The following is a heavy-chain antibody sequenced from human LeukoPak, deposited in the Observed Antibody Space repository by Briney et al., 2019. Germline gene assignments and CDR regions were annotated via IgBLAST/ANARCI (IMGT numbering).Heavy chain of an antibody. CDR3: ARLRGSGGF. CDR1: GGSISSSSYY. V-gene: IGHV4-39*01. Sequence: PSETLSLTCTVSGGSISSSSYYWGWIRQPPGKGLEWIGSIYYSGSTYYNPSLKSRVTISVDTSKNQFSLKLSSVTAADTAVYYCARLRGSGGFWGQGTLVTVSS. J-gene: IGHJ4*02. D-gene: IGHD2-15*01. CDR2: IYYSGST.